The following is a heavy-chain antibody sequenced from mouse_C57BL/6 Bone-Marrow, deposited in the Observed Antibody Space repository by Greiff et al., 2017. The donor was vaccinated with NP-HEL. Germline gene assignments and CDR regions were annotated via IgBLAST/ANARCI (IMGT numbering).Heavy chain of an antibody. Sequence: EVQVVESGGGLVKPGGSLKLSCAASGFTFSSYAMSWVRQTPEKRLEWVATISDGGSYTYYPDNVKGRFTISRDNAKNNLYLQMSHLKSEDTAMYYCAREGYYSNSLAMDYWGQGTSVTVSS. J-gene: IGHJ4*01. CDR2: ISDGGSYT. CDR1: GFTFSSYA. D-gene: IGHD2-5*01. V-gene: IGHV5-4*01. CDR3: AREGYYSNSLAMDY.